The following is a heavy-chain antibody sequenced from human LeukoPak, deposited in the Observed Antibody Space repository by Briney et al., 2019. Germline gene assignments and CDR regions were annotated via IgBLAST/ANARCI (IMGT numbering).Heavy chain of an antibody. Sequence: PSETLSLTCAVYGGSFSGYYWSWIRQPPGKGLEWIGEINHSGSTNYNPSLKSRVTISVDTSKNQFPLKLSSVAAADTAVYYCASLNRCSSTSCGNWFDPWGQGTLVTVSS. CDR3: ASLNRCSSTSCGNWFDP. V-gene: IGHV4-34*01. J-gene: IGHJ5*02. D-gene: IGHD2-2*01. CDR2: INHSGST. CDR1: GGSFSGYY.